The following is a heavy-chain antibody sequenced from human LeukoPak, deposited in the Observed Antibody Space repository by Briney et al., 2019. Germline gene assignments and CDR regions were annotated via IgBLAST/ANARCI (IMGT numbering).Heavy chain of an antibody. D-gene: IGHD1-26*01. V-gene: IGHV1-8*03. CDR3: ARPSGTYYGAAFDI. J-gene: IGHJ3*02. CDR2: MNPNSGNT. Sequence: ASVKVSCKASGGTFSSYAINWVRQATGQGLEWMGWMNPNSGNTGYVQKFQGRVTITRNTSINTAYMELSSLRSEDTAVYYCARPSGTYYGAAFDIWGQGTMVTVSS. CDR1: GGTFSSYA.